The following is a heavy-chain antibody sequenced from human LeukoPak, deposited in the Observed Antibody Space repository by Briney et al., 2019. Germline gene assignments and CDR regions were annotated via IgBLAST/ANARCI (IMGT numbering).Heavy chain of an antibody. D-gene: IGHD3-22*01. CDR1: GGSISSGDYY. CDR2: INHSGST. J-gene: IGHJ4*02. Sequence: PSETLSLTCTVSGGSISSGDYYWSWIRQPPGKGLEWIGEINHSGSTNYNPSLKSRVTISVDTSKNQFSLKLSSVTAADTAVYYCARGKVYYDSSGYYPLYDYWGQGTLVTVSS. CDR3: ARGKVYYDSSGYYPLYDY. V-gene: IGHV4-39*07.